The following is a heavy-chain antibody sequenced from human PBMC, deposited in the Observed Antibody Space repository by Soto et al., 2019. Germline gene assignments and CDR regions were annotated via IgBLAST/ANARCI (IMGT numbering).Heavy chain of an antibody. CDR3: ARDSWAYFDC. V-gene: IGHV4-34*01. CDR1: GGSFSGYY. D-gene: IGHD1-26*01. J-gene: IGHJ4*02. Sequence: SETLSLTCAVYGGSFSGYYWSWIRQPPGKGLEWIGEINHSGSTNYNPSLKSRVTISVDTSKNQFSLKLSSVTAADTAVYYCARDSWAYFDCWGQGTLVTVSS. CDR2: INHSGST.